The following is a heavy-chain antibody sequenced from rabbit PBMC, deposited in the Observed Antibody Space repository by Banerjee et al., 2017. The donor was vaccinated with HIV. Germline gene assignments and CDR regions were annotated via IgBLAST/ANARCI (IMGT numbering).Heavy chain of an antibody. Sequence: EESGGGLVKHEGSLTLTCTASGSDFSGAYWIWWVRQAPGKGLEWIACIYGGSSGSTNYPSWAKGRFTISKTSSITVTLQMTSLTAADTATYFCARESAFTGGYVNLWGQGTLVTVS. CDR1: GSDFSGAYW. CDR2: IYGGSSGST. CDR3: ARESAFTGGYVNL. V-gene: IGHV1S45*01. J-gene: IGHJ3*01. D-gene: IGHD1-1*01.